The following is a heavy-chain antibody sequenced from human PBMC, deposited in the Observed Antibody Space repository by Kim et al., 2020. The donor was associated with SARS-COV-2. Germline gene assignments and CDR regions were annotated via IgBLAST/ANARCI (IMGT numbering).Heavy chain of an antibody. V-gene: IGHV1-69*06. Sequence: SVKVSCKASGGTFSSYAISWVRQAPGQGLEWMGGIIPIFGTANYAQKFQGRVTITADKSTSTAYMELSSLRSEDTAVYYCARVLGVPRRYCSSTSCFSAFDIWGQGTMVTVSS. D-gene: IGHD2-2*01. CDR1: GGTFSSYA. CDR3: ARVLGVPRRYCSSTSCFSAFDI. J-gene: IGHJ3*02. CDR2: IIPIFGTA.